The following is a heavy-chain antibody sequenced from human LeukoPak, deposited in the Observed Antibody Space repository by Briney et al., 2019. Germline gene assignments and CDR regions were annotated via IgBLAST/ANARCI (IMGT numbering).Heavy chain of an antibody. CDR1: GGSIISSSYY. CDR2: IYYSGST. D-gene: IGHD4-17*01. V-gene: IGHV4-39*01. CDR3: ARVGNHGDYMFFDY. J-gene: IGHJ4*02. Sequence: SETLSLTCIVSGGSIISSSYYWGWIRQPPGKGLEWIGRIYYSGSTYYNPSLNGRLTISVDTSKNQFSLKLTSVIAADTAVYYCARVGNHGDYMFFDYWGQGTLVTVSS.